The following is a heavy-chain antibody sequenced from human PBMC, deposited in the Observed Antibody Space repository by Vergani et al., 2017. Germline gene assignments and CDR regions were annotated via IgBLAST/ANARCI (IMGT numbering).Heavy chain of an antibody. Sequence: EVQLVQSGAEVKKPGESLKISCKGSGYSFTSYWIGWVRQMPGKGLEWMGIIYPGDSDTRYSPSFQGQVTISADKSISTAYLQWSSLKASDTAMYYYARHIEQRGPHFYYYCYMDVWGKGTAVTVSS. V-gene: IGHV5-51*03. J-gene: IGHJ6*03. CDR3: ARHIEQRGPHFYYYCYMDV. CDR1: GYSFTSYW. CDR2: IYPGDSDT. D-gene: IGHD2-21*01.